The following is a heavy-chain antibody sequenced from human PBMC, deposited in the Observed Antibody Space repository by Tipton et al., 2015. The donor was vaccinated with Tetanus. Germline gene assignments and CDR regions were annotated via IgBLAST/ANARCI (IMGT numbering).Heavy chain of an antibody. CDR1: GFTFSSYS. D-gene: IGHD1-26*01. CDR2: VYSSGST. J-gene: IGHJ5*02. Sequence: LRLSCAASGFTFSSYSMNWVRQAPGKGLEWIGNVYSSGSTYYNPSLKGRVTISVDTSTTQFSLRLNSVTAADTAIYYCARDHRLSASYAGWFDPWGQGSLVTVSS. V-gene: IGHV4-59*01. CDR3: ARDHRLSASYAGWFDP.